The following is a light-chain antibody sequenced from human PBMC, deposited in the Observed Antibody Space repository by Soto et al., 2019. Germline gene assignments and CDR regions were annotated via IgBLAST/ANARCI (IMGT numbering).Light chain of an antibody. CDR1: QSVSSSS. CDR2: GAA. Sequence: EIALTQSPGTLTLSPGERATLSCRASQSVSSSSLAWYQQKTGQAPRLLIYGAANRATGIPDRFSGSGSGTDFTLTISRLEPEDFAVYYCQQYASSPRTFGQGTKVEIK. CDR3: QQYASSPRT. J-gene: IGKJ1*01. V-gene: IGKV3-20*01.